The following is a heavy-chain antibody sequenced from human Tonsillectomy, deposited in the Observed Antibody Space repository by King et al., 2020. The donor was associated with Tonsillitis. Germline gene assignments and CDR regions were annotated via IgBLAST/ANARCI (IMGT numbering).Heavy chain of an antibody. Sequence: VQLQESGPGLVKPSETLSLTCTVSGGSISGYYWNWIRQPAGKGLEWIGRIYTSGSTNYNPSLKSRVTMSVDTSRNQFSLNLISVTAADTAVYYCARGSANSYGPPHFYFDYWGQGTLVTVSS. CDR1: GGSISGYY. V-gene: IGHV4-4*07. CDR2: IYTSGST. D-gene: IGHD5-18*01. J-gene: IGHJ4*02. CDR3: ARGSANSYGPPHFYFDY.